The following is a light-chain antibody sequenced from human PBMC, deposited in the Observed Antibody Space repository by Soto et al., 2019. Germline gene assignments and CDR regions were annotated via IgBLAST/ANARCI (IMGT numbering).Light chain of an antibody. CDR2: GAS. V-gene: IGKV3-20*01. J-gene: IGKJ3*01. CDR3: QQYGSSRIFT. Sequence: EIVLTQSPGTLSLSPGERATLSCRASQSVSSSYLAWYQQKPGQAPRLLIYGASSRATGIPDRFSGSGSGTDFTLTISRLAPEDFAVYYCQQYGSSRIFTFGPGTKVDIK. CDR1: QSVSSSY.